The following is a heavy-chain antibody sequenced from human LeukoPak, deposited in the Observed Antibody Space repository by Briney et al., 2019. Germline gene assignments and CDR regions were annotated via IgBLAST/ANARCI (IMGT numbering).Heavy chain of an antibody. V-gene: IGHV3-53*05. Sequence: PGGSLRLSCAAFGFTVRSNYMSWVRQAPGKGLEWVSVIYSGDSTSYAGSVQGRFTISRDNSKNALYLQMNRLRGEDTAVYYCAREGGPDAYYYDSSGYYFALYYWGQGTLVTVSS. D-gene: IGHD3-22*01. CDR3: AREGGPDAYYYDSSGYYFALYY. J-gene: IGHJ4*02. CDR2: IYSGDST. CDR1: GFTVRSNY.